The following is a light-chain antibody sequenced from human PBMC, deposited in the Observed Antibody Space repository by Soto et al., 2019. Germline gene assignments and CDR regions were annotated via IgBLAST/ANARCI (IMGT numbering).Light chain of an antibody. CDR1: SSDVGGYNY. CDR2: DVS. Sequence: QSVLTQPASVSGCPGQSINISCTGTSSDVGGYNYVSWYQHHPGKAPKLIMYDVSKRPSGVSNPFSGSKAGNTASLTISGLQPEDEADYYCSSYTTSNTRQIVFGTGTKVTVL. J-gene: IGLJ1*01. V-gene: IGLV2-14*03. CDR3: SSYTTSNTRQIV.